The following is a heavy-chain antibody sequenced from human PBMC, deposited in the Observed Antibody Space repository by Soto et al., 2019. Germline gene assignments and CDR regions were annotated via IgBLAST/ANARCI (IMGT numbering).Heavy chain of an antibody. D-gene: IGHD2-15*01. V-gene: IGHV1-69*06. J-gene: IGHJ4*02. CDR3: AFPYCSGGSCYSWSLDY. Sequence: QVQLVQSGAEVKKPGSSVKVSCKASGGTFSSYAISWVRQAPGQGLEWMGGIIPIFGTANYAQKFQGRVTITADKTTSTAYMELGSLRSEDTAVYYCAFPYCSGGSCYSWSLDYWGQGTLVTVSS. CDR1: GGTFSSYA. CDR2: IIPIFGTA.